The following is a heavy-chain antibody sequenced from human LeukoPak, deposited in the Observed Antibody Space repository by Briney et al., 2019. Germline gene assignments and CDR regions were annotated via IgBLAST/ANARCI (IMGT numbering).Heavy chain of an antibody. V-gene: IGHV4-34*01. CDR1: GGSFSGYY. Sequence: SETLSLTCAVYGGSFSGYYWSWIRQPPGKGLEWIGEINHSGSTNYNPSLKSRVTISVDTSKNQFSLKLSSVTAADTAVYYCARGVHGDYRWYFDLWGRGTLVTVSS. J-gene: IGHJ2*01. D-gene: IGHD4-17*01. CDR2: INHSGST. CDR3: ARGVHGDYRWYFDL.